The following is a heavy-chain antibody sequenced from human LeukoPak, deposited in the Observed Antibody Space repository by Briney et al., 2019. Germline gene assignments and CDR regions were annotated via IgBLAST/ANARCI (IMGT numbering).Heavy chain of an antibody. CDR3: AREVRTIAAAGTIDY. CDR1: GYSISSGYY. D-gene: IGHD6-13*01. J-gene: IGHJ4*02. CDR2: IYHSGGT. Sequence: SETLSLTCTVSGYSISSGYYWGWIRQPPGKGLEWIGSIYHSGGTYYNPSLKSRVTISVDTSKNQFSLKLSSVTAADTAVYYCAREVRTIAAAGTIDYWGQGTLVTVSS. V-gene: IGHV4-38-2*02.